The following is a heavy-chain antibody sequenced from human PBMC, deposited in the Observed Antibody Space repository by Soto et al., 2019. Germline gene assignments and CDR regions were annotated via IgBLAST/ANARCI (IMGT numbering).Heavy chain of an antibody. J-gene: IGHJ4*02. CDR3: ARGAWSRMPLDY. V-gene: IGHV1-3*01. CDR2: INAGNGNT. Sequence: ASVKGSCKASGYTFTSYARHWVREATGQRRERMGWINAGNGNTKYSQKFQGRVTITRDTSASTGYMERSSLRSEDTAVYYCARGAWSRMPLDYWGQGTLVTVSS. D-gene: IGHD1-26*01. CDR1: GYTFTSYA.